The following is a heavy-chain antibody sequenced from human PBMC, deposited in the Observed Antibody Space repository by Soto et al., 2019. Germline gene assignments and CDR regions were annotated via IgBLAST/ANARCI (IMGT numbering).Heavy chain of an antibody. D-gene: IGHD6-13*01. CDR2: FDPEDGET. J-gene: IGHJ4*02. CDR1: GYTLTELS. CDR3: ATLYGISWYVDY. Sequence: ASVKVSCKVSGYTLTELSMHWVRQAPGKGLEWMGGFDPEDGETIYAQKFQGRVTMTEDTSTDTAYMELSSLRSEDTAVYYCATLYGISWYVDYWGQGTLVTVSS. V-gene: IGHV1-24*01.